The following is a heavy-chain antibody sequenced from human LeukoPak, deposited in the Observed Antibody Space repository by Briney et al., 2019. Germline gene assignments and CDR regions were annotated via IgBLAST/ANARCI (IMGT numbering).Heavy chain of an antibody. J-gene: IGHJ6*02. V-gene: IGHV3-7*01. Sequence: GGSLRLSCVVSGFPFSNSWMYWVRQAPGKGLEGVANIKKDGSGISYVDSVKGRFIISRDNAMNSLYLQMNSLRAGDTAVYYCARLRARPYTRDYWYGLDVWGQGTTVTVSS. CDR1: GFPFSNSW. CDR3: ARLRARPYTRDYWYGLDV. D-gene: IGHD6-6*01. CDR2: IKKDGSGI.